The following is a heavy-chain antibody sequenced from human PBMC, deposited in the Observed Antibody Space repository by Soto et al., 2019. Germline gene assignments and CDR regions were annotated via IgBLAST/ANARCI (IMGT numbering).Heavy chain of an antibody. CDR3: AKVTHRGPIAVAGPLGS. V-gene: IGHV1-46*01. D-gene: IGHD6-19*01. J-gene: IGHJ4*02. CDR1: GSITNHH. CDR2: FNPSGLST. Sequence: QVHRVQSGAEVKKPGASVNVSCQASGSITNHHMHWVRQAPGQGLEWMGIFNPSGLSTTYAQKFQGRVTITSDTSTSTVYMELSSLTSEDTAVYFCAKVTHRGPIAVAGPLGSWGQGTLVIVSS.